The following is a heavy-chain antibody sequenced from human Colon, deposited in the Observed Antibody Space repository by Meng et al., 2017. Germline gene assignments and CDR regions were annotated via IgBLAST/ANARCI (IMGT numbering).Heavy chain of an antibody. V-gene: IGHV4-30-4*01. CDR1: GGSIRSGDYK. CDR2: IYYSGST. D-gene: IGHD4-17*01. CDR3: ARDRKHYGERGWFDP. J-gene: IGHJ5*02. Sequence: VQLQGRGPQPVQPSQTLAITWRVAGGSIRSGDYKWSWIRQPPGKGLEWIGYIYYSGSTYSNASLKSRVTISIDRSKNQFSLKLSSVTAADTAVYYCARDRKHYGERGWFDPWGQGTLVTVSS.